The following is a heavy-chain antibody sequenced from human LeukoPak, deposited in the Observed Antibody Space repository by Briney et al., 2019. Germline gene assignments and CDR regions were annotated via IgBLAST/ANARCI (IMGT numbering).Heavy chain of an antibody. V-gene: IGHV1-2*04. J-gene: IGHJ2*01. CDR2: INPNSGGT. D-gene: IGHD6-13*01. CDR3: SAAAVRDWYFDL. Sequence: GASVKVSCKASGYTFTGYYMHWVRQAPGQGLEWMGWINPNSGGTNYAQKFQGWVTMTRDTSISTAYMELSRLRSDDTAVYYCSAAAVRDWYFDLWGRGTLVTVSS. CDR1: GYTFTGYY.